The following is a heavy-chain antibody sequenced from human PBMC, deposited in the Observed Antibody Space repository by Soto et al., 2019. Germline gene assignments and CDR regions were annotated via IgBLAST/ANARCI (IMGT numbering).Heavy chain of an antibody. CDR2: ISSSSAYI. D-gene: IGHD3-10*01. CDR1: ELTLSSYS. V-gene: IGHV3-21*01. J-gene: IGHJ4*02. CDR3: ARGGREITRHLDY. Sequence: EVQLVESGGDLVMPGGSLRLSCADSELTLSSYSMIWVRQAPGKGLEWVSAISSSSAYIFYADSVKGRFTVSRDNAKNSLYLQTNSLSADDTAVYYCARGGREITRHLDYWGQGTLVTVSS.